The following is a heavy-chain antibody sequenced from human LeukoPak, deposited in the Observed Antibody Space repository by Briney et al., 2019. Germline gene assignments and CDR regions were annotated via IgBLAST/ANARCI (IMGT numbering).Heavy chain of an antibody. J-gene: IGHJ5*02. CDR3: AGIAASVSTGFDP. CDR2: ISSSGITI. D-gene: IGHD6-13*01. Sequence: PGGSLRLSCAASGFILSSYEMNWVRQAPGKGLEWVSHISSSGITISYADSVKGRFTISRDNAKNSLFLQMNSLRAEDTALYYCAGIAASVSTGFDPWGRGTLVTASS. V-gene: IGHV3-48*03. CDR1: GFILSSYE.